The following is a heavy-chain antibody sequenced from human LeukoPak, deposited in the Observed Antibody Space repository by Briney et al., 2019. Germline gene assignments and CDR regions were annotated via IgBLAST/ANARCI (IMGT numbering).Heavy chain of an antibody. CDR3: ARVGEIRYFDWAPPYNDY. V-gene: IGHV4-30-4*08. J-gene: IGHJ4*02. D-gene: IGHD3-9*01. CDR2: IYYSGST. Sequence: SQTLSLTCTVSGGSISSGDYYWSWIRQPPGKGLEWIGYIYYSGSTYYNPSLKSRVTISVDTSKNQFSLKLSSVTAADTAVYYCARVGEIRYFDWAPPYNDYWGQGTLVTVSS. CDR1: GGSISSGDYY.